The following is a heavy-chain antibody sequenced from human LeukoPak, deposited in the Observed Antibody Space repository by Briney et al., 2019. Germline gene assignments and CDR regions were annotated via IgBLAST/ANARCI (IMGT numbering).Heavy chain of an antibody. CDR1: GGSISGYY. Sequence: SETLSLTCSVSGGSISGYYWSWIRQPPGQTLEWIGNIYSSGSTNDSPSLQSRVTMSVDTSMTQFSLRLSSVTAADTAVYYCARFTYTTRPSDVWGKGTTVTVSS. CDR2: IYSSGST. CDR3: ARFTYTTRPSDV. J-gene: IGHJ6*04. D-gene: IGHD3-16*01. V-gene: IGHV4-4*09.